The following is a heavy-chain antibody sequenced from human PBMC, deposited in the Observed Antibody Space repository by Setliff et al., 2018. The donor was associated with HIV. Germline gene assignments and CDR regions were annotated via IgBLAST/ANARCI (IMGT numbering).Heavy chain of an antibody. CDR2: ISSSSSTI. Sequence: PGGSLRLSCAASGFTFSSYSMNWVRQAPGKGLEWVSYISSSSSTIYYADSVKGRFTISRDNAKNSLYLQMNSLRAEDTAVYYCARGVGGYSGWYFQHWGQGTLVTVSS. CDR3: ARGVGGYSGWYFQH. J-gene: IGHJ1*01. V-gene: IGHV3-48*01. D-gene: IGHD3-22*01. CDR1: GFTFSSYS.